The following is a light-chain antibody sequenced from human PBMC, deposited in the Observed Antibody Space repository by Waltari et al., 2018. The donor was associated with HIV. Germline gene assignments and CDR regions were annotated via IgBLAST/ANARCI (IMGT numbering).Light chain of an antibody. V-gene: IGKV3-11*01. CDR1: QSVDTF. Sequence: VLTQSPVTLSSSPGERATLSCRASQSVDTFLAWYQQRPGPAPSLLIYDASQSASGIPARFSGSGSGTYFTLTISSLEPEDFAVYYCQQRKSSPPVTFGGGTKVEIK. CDR3: QQRKSSPPVT. J-gene: IGKJ4*01. CDR2: DAS.